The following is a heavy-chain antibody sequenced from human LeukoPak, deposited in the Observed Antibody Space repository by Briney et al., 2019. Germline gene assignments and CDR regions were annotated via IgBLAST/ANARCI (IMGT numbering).Heavy chain of an antibody. CDR1: GFTFSSHW. V-gene: IGHV3-48*04. J-gene: IGHJ6*03. Sequence: GGSLRLSCAASGFTFSSHWMHWVRQAPGKGLEWVSYISSSGSTIYYADSVKGRFTISRDNAKNSLYLQMNSLRAEDTAVYYCARDHSSIAARPVYYYMDVWGKGTTVTVSS. D-gene: IGHD6-6*01. CDR2: ISSSGSTI. CDR3: ARDHSSIAARPVYYYMDV.